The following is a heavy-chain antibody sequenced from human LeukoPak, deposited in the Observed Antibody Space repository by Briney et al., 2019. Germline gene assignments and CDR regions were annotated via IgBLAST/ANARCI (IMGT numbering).Heavy chain of an antibody. CDR2: IEQEGREK. D-gene: IGHD2/OR15-2a*01. Sequence: QPGGSLRLSCAASGFTFSNSWMSWVRQAPGKGLEWVANIEQEGREKYYVDSVKGRFTISRDNAKRSLYLQMNSLRAEDTAVYYCATNRPLDYRGQGTLVTVSS. CDR1: GFTFSNSW. CDR3: ATNRPLDY. J-gene: IGHJ4*02. V-gene: IGHV3-7*01.